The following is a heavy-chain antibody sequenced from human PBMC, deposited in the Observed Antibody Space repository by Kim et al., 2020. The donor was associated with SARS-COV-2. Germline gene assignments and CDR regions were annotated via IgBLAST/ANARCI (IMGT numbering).Heavy chain of an antibody. J-gene: IGHJ4*02. Sequence: QGGSATFCVDPVKWRFTISRDNAKNTVFLEMNSLRAEDAAVYYCVRGSPSVWGQGTLVTVSS. V-gene: IGHV3-7*04. CDR3: VRGSPSV. D-gene: IGHD3-10*01. CDR2: QGGSAT.